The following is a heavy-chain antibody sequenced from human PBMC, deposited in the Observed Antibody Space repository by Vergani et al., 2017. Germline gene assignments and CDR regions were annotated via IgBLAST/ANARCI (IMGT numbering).Heavy chain of an antibody. J-gene: IGHJ4*02. CDR2: INHSGST. CDR1: GGSFSGYY. Sequence: QLQLQESGPGLVKPSETLSLTCAVYGGSFSGYYWSWIRQPPGKGLEWIGEINHSGSTNYNPSLKSRVTISVDTSKNQFSLKLSSVTAADTAVYYCARGGRQWLGRTYFDYWGQGTLVTVSS. D-gene: IGHD6-19*01. V-gene: IGHV4-34*01. CDR3: ARGGRQWLGRTYFDY.